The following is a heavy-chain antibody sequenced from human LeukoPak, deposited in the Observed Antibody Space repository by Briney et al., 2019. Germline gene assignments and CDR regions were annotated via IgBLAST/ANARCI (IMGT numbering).Heavy chain of an antibody. J-gene: IGHJ4*02. CDR2: IYYSGDT. Sequence: SETLSLTCTVSGVSISSSNSYWGWIRQPPGKGLEWIGSIYYSGDTYYNASLKSQVSISIDTSKNQFSLRLTSVTAADTAVYYCARQTGSGLFILPGGQGTLVTVSS. CDR3: ARQTGSGLFILP. CDR1: GVSISSSNSY. V-gene: IGHV4-39*01. D-gene: IGHD3/OR15-3a*01.